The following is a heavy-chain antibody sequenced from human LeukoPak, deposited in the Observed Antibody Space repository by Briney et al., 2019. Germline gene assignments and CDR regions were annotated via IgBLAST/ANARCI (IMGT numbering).Heavy chain of an antibody. CDR1: GGSISSSDYY. V-gene: IGHV4-39*07. J-gene: IGHJ5*02. D-gene: IGHD6-6*01. Sequence: PSETLSLTCTVSGGSISSSDYYWGWIRQPPGKGLEWIGSIYHSGSTYYNPSLKSRVTISVDTSKNQFSLKLSSVTAADTAVYYCARIAARPGWFDPWGQGTLVTVSS. CDR2: IYHSGST. CDR3: ARIAARPGWFDP.